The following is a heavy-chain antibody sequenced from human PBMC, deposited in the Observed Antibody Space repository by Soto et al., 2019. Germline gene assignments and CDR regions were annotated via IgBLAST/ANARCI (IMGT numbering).Heavy chain of an antibody. Sequence: GGSLRLSCSVSGFTFSSYAMHWVRQAPGKGLEYVSAININGGSTYYADSVKGRFTISRDNSKNTLYLQMSSLRAEDTAVYYCVKDTSTQVYYYDGSGYYFDYWGQGTLVTVSS. J-gene: IGHJ4*02. V-gene: IGHV3-64D*06. CDR1: GFTFSSYA. D-gene: IGHD3-22*01. CDR3: VKDTSTQVYYYDGSGYYFDY. CDR2: ININGGST.